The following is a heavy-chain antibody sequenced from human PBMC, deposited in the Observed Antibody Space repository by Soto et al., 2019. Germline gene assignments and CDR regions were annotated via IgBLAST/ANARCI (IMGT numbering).Heavy chain of an antibody. CDR2: IWPDGNNK. Sequence: QVQLVESGGGVVQPGRSLRLSCAASGFTFSNYGIHWVRQAPGKGLEWVAVIWPDGNNKYYPDSAKGRFTISRDNFKNTLYLQMNNLRAEDTAVYYCARAGIVATTQLGWFDPWGQGTLVTVSS. CDR1: GFTFSNYG. J-gene: IGHJ5*02. D-gene: IGHD1-26*01. V-gene: IGHV3-33*01. CDR3: ARAGIVATTQLGWFDP.